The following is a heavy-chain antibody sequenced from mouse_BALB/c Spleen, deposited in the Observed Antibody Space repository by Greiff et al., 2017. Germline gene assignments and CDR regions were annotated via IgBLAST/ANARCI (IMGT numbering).Heavy chain of an antibody. V-gene: IGHV5-6*01. Sequence: EVQLVESGGDLVKPGGSLKLSCAASGFTFSSYGMTWVRQTPDKRLEWVATISSGGSYTYYPDSVKGLFTISRDKAKNTLYLQMSSLKSEDTAMYYRARRDWDGMDYWGQGTSVTVSS. CDR1: GFTFSSYG. J-gene: IGHJ4*01. D-gene: IGHD4-1*01. CDR3: ARRDWDGMDY. CDR2: ISSGGSYT.